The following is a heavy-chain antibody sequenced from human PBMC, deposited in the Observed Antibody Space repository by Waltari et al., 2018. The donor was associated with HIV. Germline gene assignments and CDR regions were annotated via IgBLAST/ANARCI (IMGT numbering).Heavy chain of an antibody. J-gene: IGHJ6*02. CDR2: IIPNFGTA. CDR1: GGTFSSYA. V-gene: IGHV1-69*06. Sequence: QVQLVQSGAEVKKPGSSVKVSCKASGGTFSSYAISWVRQAPGQGLEWMGGIIPNFGTANYAQKFQGRVTITADKSTSTAYMELSSLRSEDTAVYYCASTNSSSDVPYYYYYGMDVWGQGTTVTVSS. D-gene: IGHD6-6*01. CDR3: ASTNSSSDVPYYYYYGMDV.